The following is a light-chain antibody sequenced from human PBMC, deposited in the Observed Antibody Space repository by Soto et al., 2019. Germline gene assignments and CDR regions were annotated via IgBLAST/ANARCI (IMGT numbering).Light chain of an antibody. V-gene: IGLV2-8*01. CDR2: EVT. J-gene: IGLJ1*01. CDR3: SSYGGSNNFV. Sequence: QSALTQPPSASGSPGQSVTISCTGTSSDVGGYNFVSWYQHFPGKAPKLIIYEVTKRPSGVPDRFSGSKSGNTASLTVSGHQTDDEADYYCSSYGGSNNFVFGTGTKLTVL. CDR1: SSDVGGYNF.